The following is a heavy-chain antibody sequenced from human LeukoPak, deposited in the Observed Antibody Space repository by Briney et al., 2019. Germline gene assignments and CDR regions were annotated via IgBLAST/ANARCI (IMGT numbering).Heavy chain of an antibody. CDR2: INPNSGGT. CDR3: ARDFYYDSYYYYMDV. Sequence: ASVKVSCKASGYTFTGYYMHWVRQAPGQGLEWMGRINPNSGGTNYAEKFQGRVTMTRDTSISTAYMELSRLRSDDTVVYYCARDFYYDSYYYYMDVWGKGTTVTVSS. J-gene: IGHJ6*03. CDR1: GYTFTGYY. V-gene: IGHV1-2*05. D-gene: IGHD3-22*01.